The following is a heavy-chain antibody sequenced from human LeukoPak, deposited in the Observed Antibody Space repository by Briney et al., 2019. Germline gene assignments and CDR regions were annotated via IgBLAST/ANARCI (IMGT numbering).Heavy chain of an antibody. V-gene: IGHV4-59*08. Sequence: PSETLSLTCTVSGGSIGSFDWSWIRQPPGKGLEWIGNINYSGSTDYNPSLKSRVTISVDTSKNQFSLKLSSVTAADTAVYYCARTYYYDSSGSHDAFDIWGQGTMVTVSS. J-gene: IGHJ3*02. CDR1: GGSIGSFD. D-gene: IGHD3-22*01. CDR3: ARTYYYDSSGSHDAFDI. CDR2: INYSGST.